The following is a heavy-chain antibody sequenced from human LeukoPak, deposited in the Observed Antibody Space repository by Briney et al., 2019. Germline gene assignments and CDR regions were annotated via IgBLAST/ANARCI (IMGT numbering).Heavy chain of an antibody. CDR3: ARDPDRLPAATTGWFDP. Sequence: ASVKVSCKASGYTFTSYGISWVRQAPGQGLEWMGWIGAYNGNTNYAQKLQGRVTMTTDTSTSTAYMELRSLRSDDTAVYYCARDPDRLPAATTGWFDPWGQGTLVTVSS. CDR1: GYTFTSYG. J-gene: IGHJ5*02. D-gene: IGHD2-2*01. CDR2: IGAYNGNT. V-gene: IGHV1-18*01.